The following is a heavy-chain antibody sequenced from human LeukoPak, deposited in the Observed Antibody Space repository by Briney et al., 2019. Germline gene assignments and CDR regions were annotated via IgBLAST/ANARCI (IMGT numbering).Heavy chain of an antibody. Sequence: SETLSLTCTVSGGSISSYYWSWIRQPPGKGLEWIGYIYYSGSTNYNPSLKSRVTISVDTSKNQFSLKPSSVTAADTAVYYCARGDYGRGFDYWGQGTLVTVSS. J-gene: IGHJ4*02. V-gene: IGHV4-59*08. CDR3: ARGDYGRGFDY. CDR2: IYYSGST. D-gene: IGHD4-17*01. CDR1: GGSISSYY.